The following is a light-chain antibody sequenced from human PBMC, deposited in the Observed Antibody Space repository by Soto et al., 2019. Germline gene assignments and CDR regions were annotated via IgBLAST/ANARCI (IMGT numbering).Light chain of an antibody. CDR3: KSYAGSNTYV. CDR2: EVV. V-gene: IGLV2-8*01. J-gene: IGLJ1*01. CDR1: KSDIGVYDF. Sequence: QSVMAQPPSASGSPGQSVTISCTETKSDIGVYDFVSWYQHHPGKAPRLIIYEVVQRPSGVPDRFSGSKSGNTASLTVSGLQAADEADYFCKSYAGSNTYVFGSGTKVPVL.